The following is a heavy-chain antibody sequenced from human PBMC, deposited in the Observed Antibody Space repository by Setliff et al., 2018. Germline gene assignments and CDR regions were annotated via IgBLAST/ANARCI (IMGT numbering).Heavy chain of an antibody. D-gene: IGHD2-21*02. CDR3: ITGAICAGDCYCSRADY. CDR1: GFTFSNAW. V-gene: IGHV3-15*01. Sequence: PGGSLRLSCAASGFTFSNAWMSWVRQVPGKGLEWVGRIKSNADGGTIDYPAPVKGRFTISRDDSKNTLYLQMNSLKTEYTAVYYCITGAICAGDCYCSRADYWGLGTLVTVSS. CDR2: IKSNADGGTI. J-gene: IGHJ4*02.